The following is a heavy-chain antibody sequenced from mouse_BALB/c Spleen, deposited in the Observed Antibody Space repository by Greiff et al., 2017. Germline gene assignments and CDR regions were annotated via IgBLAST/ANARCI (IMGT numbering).Heavy chain of an antibody. J-gene: IGHJ2*01. CDR1: GYTFTSYW. V-gene: IGHV1-7*01. D-gene: IGHD2-2*01. CDR2: INPSTGYT. CDR3: ATYGYDDY. Sequence: QVQLQQSGAELAKPGASVKMSCKASGYTFTSYWMHWVKQRPGQGLEWIGYINPSTGYTEYNQKFKDKATLTADKSSSTAYMQLSSLTSEDSAVYYCATYGYDDYWGQGTTLTVSS.